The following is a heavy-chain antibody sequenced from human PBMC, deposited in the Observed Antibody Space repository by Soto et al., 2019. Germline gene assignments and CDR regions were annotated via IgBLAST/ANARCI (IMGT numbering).Heavy chain of an antibody. CDR2: IKSKTDGGTT. D-gene: IGHD4-4*01. CDR1: GFTFSNAW. CDR3: TTVGNSNSTEDYYYYYGMDV. J-gene: IGHJ6*02. V-gene: IGHV3-15*07. Sequence: GGSLRLSCAASGFTFSNAWMNWVRQAPGKGLEWVGRIKSKTDGGTTDYAAPVKGRFTISRDDSKNTLYLQMNSLKTEDTAVYYCTTVGNSNSTEDYYYYYGMDVWGQGTTVTVSS.